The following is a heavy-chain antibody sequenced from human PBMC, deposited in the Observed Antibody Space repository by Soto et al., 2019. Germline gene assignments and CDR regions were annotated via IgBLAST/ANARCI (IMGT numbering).Heavy chain of an antibody. CDR2: ISYDGSNK. D-gene: IGHD2-2*01. V-gene: IGHV3-30*03. CDR1: GFIFSSYG. CDR3: ARPPVRAAMGYYFDY. J-gene: IGHJ4*02. Sequence: GGSLRLSCAASGFIFSSYGIHWVRQAPGKGLEWVAVISYDGSNKFHADSVKGRFTISRDNSNNTLYLQMNSLRPEDTAVYYCARPPVRAAMGYYFDYWGQGTLVTVSS.